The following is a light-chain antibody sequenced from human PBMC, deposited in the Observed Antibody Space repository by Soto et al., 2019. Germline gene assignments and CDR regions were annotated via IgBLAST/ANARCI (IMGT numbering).Light chain of an antibody. V-gene: IGKV3-15*01. Sequence: EIVMTQSPATLSVSPGERATLSCRASQSVSSNLAWYQQKPGQAPRLLIYGASTRATGIPARFSGSGSGTEFTLTISSLQSDDFATYYCQHYNDYSEAFGQGTKVDIK. J-gene: IGKJ1*01. CDR3: QHYNDYSEA. CDR1: QSVSSN. CDR2: GAS.